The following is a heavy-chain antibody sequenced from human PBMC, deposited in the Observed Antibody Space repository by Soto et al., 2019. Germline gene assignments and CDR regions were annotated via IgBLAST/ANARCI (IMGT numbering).Heavy chain of an antibody. J-gene: IGHJ6*03. D-gene: IGHD6-13*01. CDR1: GYTFTSYG. V-gene: IGHV1-18*01. CDR2: ISAYNGNT. CDR3: ARDGSPRTFYYYYYMDV. Sequence: QVQLVQSGAEVKKPGASVKVSCKASGYTFTSYGISWVRQAPGQGLEWMGWISAYNGNTNYAQKLQVRVTMTTDTSTSTAYMELRSLRSDDTAVYYCARDGSPRTFYYYYYMDVWGKGTTVTVSS.